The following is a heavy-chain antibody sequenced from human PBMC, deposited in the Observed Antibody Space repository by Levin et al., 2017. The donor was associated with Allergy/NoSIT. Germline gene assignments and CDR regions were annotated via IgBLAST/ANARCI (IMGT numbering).Heavy chain of an antibody. J-gene: IGHJ5*02. Sequence: GESLKISCAASGFTFSRYNMNWVRQAPGKGLEWLSYISSSSTTIYYADSVKGRFTISRDNAKDSLYLQMNSLRAEDSAVYYCVKSYDILTGSLDWFDPWGQGTLVTVSS. CDR1: GFTFSRYN. CDR2: ISSSSTTI. D-gene: IGHD3-9*01. V-gene: IGHV3-48*01. CDR3: VKSYDILTGSLDWFDP.